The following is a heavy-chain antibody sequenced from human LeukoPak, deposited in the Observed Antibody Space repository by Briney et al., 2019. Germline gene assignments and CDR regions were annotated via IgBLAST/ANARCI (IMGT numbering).Heavy chain of an antibody. CDR2: INAGNGNT. D-gene: IGHD6-19*01. V-gene: IGHV1-3*01. CDR3: ARDQSGGGWYGY. CDR1: GYTFTSYA. Sequence: GASVKVSCKASGYTFTSYAMHWVRQAPGQRLEWMGWINAGNGNTKYSQKFQGRVTITRDTSASTAYMELSSLRSEDTAVYYCARDQSGGGWYGYWGQGTLVTVSS. J-gene: IGHJ4*02.